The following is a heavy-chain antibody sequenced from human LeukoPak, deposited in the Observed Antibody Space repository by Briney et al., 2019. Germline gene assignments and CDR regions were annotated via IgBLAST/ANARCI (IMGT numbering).Heavy chain of an antibody. CDR1: GFTFSNAW. CDR2: IKSKTDGGTT. D-gene: IGHD1-26*01. J-gene: IGHJ4*02. Sequence: GGSLGLSCAASGFTFSNAWMSWVRQAPGKGLEWVGRIKSKTDGGTTDYAAPVKGRFTISRDDSKNTLYLQMNSLKTEDTAVYYCTTDRIVGATTWFYWGQGTLVTVSS. V-gene: IGHV3-15*01. CDR3: TTDRIVGATTWFY.